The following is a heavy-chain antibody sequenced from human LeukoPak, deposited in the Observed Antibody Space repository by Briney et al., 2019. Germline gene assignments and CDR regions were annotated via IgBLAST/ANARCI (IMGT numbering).Heavy chain of an antibody. Sequence: GGSLRLSCAASGFTFSSYSMNWVRQAPGKGLEWVSSISSSSSYIYYADSVKGRFTISRDNAKNSLYLQMNSLRAEDTAVYYCARAGHQRREYYYYMDVWGKGTTVTVSS. J-gene: IGHJ6*03. CDR2: ISSSSSYI. V-gene: IGHV3-21*01. D-gene: IGHD2-2*01. CDR1: GFTFSSYS. CDR3: ARAGHQRREYYYYMDV.